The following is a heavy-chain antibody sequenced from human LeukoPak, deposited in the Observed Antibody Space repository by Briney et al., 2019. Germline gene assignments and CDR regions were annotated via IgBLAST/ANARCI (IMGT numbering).Heavy chain of an antibody. J-gene: IGHJ5*02. CDR1: GGSFSGYY. CDR3: ARDGGGYNYPWFDP. CDR2: INHSGST. D-gene: IGHD5-24*01. V-gene: IGHV4-34*01. Sequence: SETLSLTCAVYGGSFSGYYWSWIRQPPGKGLEWIGEINHSGSTNYNPSLKSRVTISVDTSKNQFSLKLSSVTAADTAVYYRARDGGGYNYPWFDPWGQGTLVTVSS.